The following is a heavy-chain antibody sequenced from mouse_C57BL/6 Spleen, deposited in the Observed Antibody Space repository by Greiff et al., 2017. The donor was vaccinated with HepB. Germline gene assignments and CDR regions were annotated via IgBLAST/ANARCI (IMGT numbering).Heavy chain of an antibody. CDR1: GYSFTDYN. D-gene: IGHD2-4*01. V-gene: IGHV1-39*01. Sequence: VQLKQSGPELVKPGASVKISCKASGYSFTDYNMNWVKQSNGKSLEWIGVINPNYGTTSYNQKFKGKATLTVDQSSSTAYMQLNSLTSEDSAVYYCARGDDYDGDYYAMDYWGQGTSVTVSS. J-gene: IGHJ4*01. CDR3: ARGDDYDGDYYAMDY. CDR2: INPNYGTT.